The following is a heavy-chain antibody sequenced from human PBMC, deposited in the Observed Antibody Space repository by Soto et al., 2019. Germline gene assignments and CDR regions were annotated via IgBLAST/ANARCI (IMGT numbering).Heavy chain of an antibody. CDR2: INAHSGGT. CDR1: GFSFTGYY. J-gene: IGHJ5*02. Sequence: ASVKVSCKASGFSFTGYYIHWLRQAPRQGLEWMGWINAHSGGTEYAQKFQGRVTLTRDTSIATAYLTLTSLTSDDTALYYCAKDLTRQLAYWLDPWGQGTQVTVFS. D-gene: IGHD6-6*01. CDR3: AKDLTRQLAYWLDP. V-gene: IGHV1-2*02.